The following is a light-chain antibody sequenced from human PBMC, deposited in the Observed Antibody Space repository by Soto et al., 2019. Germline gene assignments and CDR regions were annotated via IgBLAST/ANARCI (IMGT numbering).Light chain of an antibody. Sequence: VRTQSPATLSVAPGEGAILSRGGSQSLSSNLAWYQQNTGQAPRIIIYGASTRATGIPARFSGNVSGTDFTLTVSRLEAEDFAMFEGYQYGSTTPTFGQGTKVDI. J-gene: IGKJ1*01. CDR1: QSLSSN. V-gene: IGKV3-15*01. CDR3: YQYGSTTPT. CDR2: GAS.